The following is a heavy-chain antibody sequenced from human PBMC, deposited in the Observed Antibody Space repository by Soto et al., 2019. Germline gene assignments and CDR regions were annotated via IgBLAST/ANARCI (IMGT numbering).Heavy chain of an antibody. V-gene: IGHV4-34*12. CDR1: GGSFSGYY. Sequence: SETLSLTCAVYGGSFSGYYWSWSRQPPGKGLEWIGEILHSGSTNYNPSLKSRVSISVDTSKNQFSLKLTSVTAADTALYYCARRGGSYFPYCFDDWGQGSLVTVSS. D-gene: IGHD2-15*01. CDR3: ARRGGSYFPYCFDD. CDR2: ILHSGST. J-gene: IGHJ4*02.